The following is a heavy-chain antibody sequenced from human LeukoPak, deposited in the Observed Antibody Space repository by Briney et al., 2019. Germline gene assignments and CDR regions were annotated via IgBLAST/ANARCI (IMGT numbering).Heavy chain of an antibody. CDR3: ARGILTGLDYFDY. CDR2: IYYSGNT. D-gene: IGHD3-9*01. Sequence: SETLSLTCTVSGGSISSYYWSWIRQPPGKGLEWIGDIYYSGNTNYNPSLKSRVTISVDTSKNQFSLKLSSVTAADTAVYYCARGILTGLDYFDYWGQGILVTVSS. J-gene: IGHJ4*02. V-gene: IGHV4-59*03. CDR1: GGSISSYY.